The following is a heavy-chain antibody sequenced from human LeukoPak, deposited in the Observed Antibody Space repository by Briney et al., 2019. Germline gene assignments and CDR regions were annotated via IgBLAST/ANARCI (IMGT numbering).Heavy chain of an antibody. CDR3: ARDAYYDILTAYFP. J-gene: IGHJ5*02. CDR2: ISGSGGAT. Sequence: GGTLRLSCAASGFTFNTYGMSWVRQAPGKGLEWVSGISGSGGATYYADSVKGRFTISRDDPHNTLYLQMNSLRAEDTAVYYCARDAYYDILTAYFPWGQGTLVTVSS. V-gene: IGHV3-23*01. CDR1: GFTFNTYG. D-gene: IGHD3-9*01.